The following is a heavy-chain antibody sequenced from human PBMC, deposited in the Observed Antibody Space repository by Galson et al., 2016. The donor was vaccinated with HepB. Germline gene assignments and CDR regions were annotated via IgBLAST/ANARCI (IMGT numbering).Heavy chain of an antibody. Sequence: SLRLSCAGSGFTFSSYAMSWVRQAPGKGLEWVSGISDIGGSTYYAGSVKGRFTISRDNSLNTLYLQMNSLSPQDTAVYYCARGRAGSSTSYADYWSQGTLVTVSS. V-gene: IGHV3-23*01. CDR2: ISDIGGST. CDR1: GFTFSSYA. D-gene: IGHD6-6*01. CDR3: ARGRAGSSTSYADY. J-gene: IGHJ4*02.